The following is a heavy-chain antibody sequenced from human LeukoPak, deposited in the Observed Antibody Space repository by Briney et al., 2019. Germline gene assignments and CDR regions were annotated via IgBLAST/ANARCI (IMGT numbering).Heavy chain of an antibody. V-gene: IGHV1-3*01. CDR2: INAGNANT. J-gene: IGHJ4*02. CDR3: ARVGSYEVFDY. D-gene: IGHD1-26*01. CDR1: GYTFTNYA. Sequence: GASVKVSCTAFGYTFTNYAMHWVRQAPGQRLEWMGWINAGNANTRYSQKFQGRVTITRDTSASTAYMELSSLRSEDTAVYYCARVGSYEVFDYWGQGTLVTVSS.